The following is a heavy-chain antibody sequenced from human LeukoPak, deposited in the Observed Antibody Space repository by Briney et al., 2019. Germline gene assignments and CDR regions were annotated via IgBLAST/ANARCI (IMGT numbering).Heavy chain of an antibody. CDR1: GGSISSVDYY. V-gene: IGHV4-30-4*01. CDR3: ARGVSYYDSSGYYNEYFQH. D-gene: IGHD3-22*01. J-gene: IGHJ1*01. CDR2: IYYSGST. Sequence: PSQTLSLTCTVSGGSISSVDYYWSWIRQPPGKGLEWIGYIYYSGSTYYDPSLKSRVMISVDASKNQFSLKLSSVTAADTAVYYCARGVSYYDSSGYYNEYFQHWGQGTLVTVSS.